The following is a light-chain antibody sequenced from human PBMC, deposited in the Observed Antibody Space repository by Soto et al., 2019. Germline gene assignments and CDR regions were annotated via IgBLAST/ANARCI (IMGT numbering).Light chain of an antibody. V-gene: IGKV3-11*01. Sequence: DIVLTQSPATLSLSPGERATISCRASQSVSSYLAWYQQKPGQAPRLLIYDASNRATGIPARFSGSGSGTDFTLTISSLGPEDSAVYYCHQRINWPRTFGQGTKLEIK. J-gene: IGKJ2*01. CDR2: DAS. CDR3: HQRINWPRT. CDR1: QSVSSY.